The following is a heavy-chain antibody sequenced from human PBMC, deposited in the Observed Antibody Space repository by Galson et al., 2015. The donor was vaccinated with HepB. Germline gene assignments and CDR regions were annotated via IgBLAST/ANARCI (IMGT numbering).Heavy chain of an antibody. Sequence: PALVKPTQTLTLTCTFSGFSLRTSGMCVSWIRQPPVKALEWLALIDWDDDKYYRTSLTTRLTISKDNSKNQVFLTMTNMDPVDTATYYCARIQCYYESSGYYVGGFDYWGQGTLVTVSS. D-gene: IGHD3-22*01. J-gene: IGHJ4*02. CDR2: IDWDDDK. CDR1: GFSLRTSGMC. V-gene: IGHV2-70*01. CDR3: ARIQCYYESSGYYVGGFDY.